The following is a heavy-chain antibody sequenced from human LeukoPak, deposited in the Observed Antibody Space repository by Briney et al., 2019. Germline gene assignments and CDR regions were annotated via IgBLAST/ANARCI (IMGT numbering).Heavy chain of an antibody. CDR1: GYTFTSYD. J-gene: IGHJ4*02. CDR2: MNPNSGNT. CDR3: ARGRWDIVVVPAAIGIDY. V-gene: IGHV1-8*03. Sequence: ASVKVSCKASGYTFTSYDINWVRQATGQGLEWMGWMNPNSGNTGYAQKFQGRVTITRNTSISTAYMELRSLRSDDTAVYYCARGRWDIVVVPAAIGIDYWGQGTLVTVSS. D-gene: IGHD2-2*01.